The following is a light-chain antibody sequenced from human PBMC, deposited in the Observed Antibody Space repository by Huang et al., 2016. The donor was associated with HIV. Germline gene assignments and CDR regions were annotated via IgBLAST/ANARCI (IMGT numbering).Light chain of an antibody. J-gene: IGKJ1*01. CDR1: QGIGTY. CDR2: AAS. V-gene: IGKV1-27*01. CDR3: QKYNNVPRT. Sequence: DIQMTQSPSSLSASIGDRITIFCRASQGIGTYLAWYQHKPGKVPNLLIYAASTLQSGVPSRFSGSGSGTNFTLTIGSLQPEDVASYYCQKYNNVPRTFGHGTKVEIK.